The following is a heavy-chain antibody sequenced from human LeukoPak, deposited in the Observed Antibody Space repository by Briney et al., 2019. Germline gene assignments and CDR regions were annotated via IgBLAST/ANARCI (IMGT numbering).Heavy chain of an antibody. CDR3: AKDTSIGRYCTNGVCSPFDY. CDR1: GFAFSSDV. D-gene: IGHD2-8*01. CDR2: ISDTGGST. V-gene: IGHV3-23*01. Sequence: PGGSLRHSCAASGFAFSSDVMTWVRQAPGKGLEWVSAISDTGGSTYDADSVKGRFTISRDNSKNTLYLQMNSLRAEDTAVYYCAKDTSIGRYCTNGVCSPFDYWGQGTLVTVSS. J-gene: IGHJ4*02.